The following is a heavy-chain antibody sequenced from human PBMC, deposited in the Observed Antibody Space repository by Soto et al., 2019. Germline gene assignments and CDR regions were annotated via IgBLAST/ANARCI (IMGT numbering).Heavy chain of an antibody. CDR1: GGSISSGDYY. CDR2: IYYSGST. Sequence: TLSLTCSVSGGSISSGDYYWSWIRQPPGKGLEWIGYIYYSGSTYYNPSLKSRLTISVDTSKNQFSLQLSSVTAADTAVYYCARGRQLYYYDSSGYYFDYWGQGALVTGS. CDR3: ARGRQLYYYDSSGYYFDY. J-gene: IGHJ4*02. D-gene: IGHD3-22*01. V-gene: IGHV4-30-4*01.